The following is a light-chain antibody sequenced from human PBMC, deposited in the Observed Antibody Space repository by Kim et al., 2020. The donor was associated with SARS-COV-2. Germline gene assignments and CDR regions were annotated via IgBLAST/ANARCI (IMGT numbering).Light chain of an antibody. CDR3: MQGLQTP. V-gene: IGKV2-28*01. CDR1: QGLLHTNANSY. Sequence: DVVMTQSPLSLPVTPGEPASISCRSSQGLLHTNANSYLYWFLRKPGQSPHLLIYLGSNRASGVPGRFSGSGSGTDFPLKISRVEAEDVGVYYCMQGLQTPFGGGTKVDIK. J-gene: IGKJ4*01. CDR2: LGS.